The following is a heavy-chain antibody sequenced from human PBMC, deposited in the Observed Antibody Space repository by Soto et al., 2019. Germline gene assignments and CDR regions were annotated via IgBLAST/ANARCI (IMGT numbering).Heavy chain of an antibody. Sequence: EVQLLESGGGLVQPGGSLRLSCAASGFTFSSYAMSWVRQSPGKGLEWVSAISGSGGSTYYADSVKGRFTISRDNSKNTLYLEMTSMSAEDTAVYYCANVATIFGVVMTLFDDWGQGTLVTVSS. CDR1: GFTFSSYA. D-gene: IGHD3-3*01. CDR2: ISGSGGST. J-gene: IGHJ4*02. V-gene: IGHV3-23*01. CDR3: ANVATIFGVVMTLFDD.